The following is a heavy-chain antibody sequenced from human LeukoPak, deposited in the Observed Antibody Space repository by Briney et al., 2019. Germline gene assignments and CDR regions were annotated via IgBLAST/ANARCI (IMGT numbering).Heavy chain of an antibody. V-gene: IGHV3-74*01. J-gene: IGHJ4*02. CDR3: ARELSGSISRHFDY. CDR1: GFTFSNYW. CDR2: INTDGNIA. Sequence: GGSLRLSCAASGFTFSNYWMHWVRHAPGKGPVWVSRINTDGNIATYADSVKGRFSISRGNAKNALYLQMNSLRAEDTAVFYCARELSGSISRHFDYWGQGTLVTVSS. D-gene: IGHD2-15*01.